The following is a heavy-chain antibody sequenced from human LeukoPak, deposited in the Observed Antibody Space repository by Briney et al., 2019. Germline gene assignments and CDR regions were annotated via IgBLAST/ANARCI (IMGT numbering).Heavy chain of an antibody. Sequence: PGGSLRLSCAASGFTFSSYSMNWVRQAPGKGLEWVSSISSSSSYIYYADSVKGRFTISRDNAKNSLYLQMNSLRAEDTAVYYCARAPREDRRAYCGGDCPPEAGGQGTLVTVSS. CDR2: ISSSSSYI. CDR3: ARAPREDRRAYCGGDCPPEA. CDR1: GFTFSSYS. V-gene: IGHV3-21*01. D-gene: IGHD2-21*02. J-gene: IGHJ4*02.